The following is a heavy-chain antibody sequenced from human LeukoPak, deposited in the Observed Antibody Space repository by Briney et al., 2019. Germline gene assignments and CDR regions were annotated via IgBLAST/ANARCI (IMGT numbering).Heavy chain of an antibody. J-gene: IGHJ4*02. Sequence: GGSLRLSCAASGFTFSSYAMSWVRQAPGKGLEWVSAISGSGGSTYHADSGKGRFTISRDNSKNTLYLQMNSLRAEDTAVYYCAKGAAAALYYFDYWGQGTLVTVSS. D-gene: IGHD6-13*01. V-gene: IGHV3-23*01. CDR3: AKGAAAALYYFDY. CDR1: GFTFSSYA. CDR2: ISGSGGST.